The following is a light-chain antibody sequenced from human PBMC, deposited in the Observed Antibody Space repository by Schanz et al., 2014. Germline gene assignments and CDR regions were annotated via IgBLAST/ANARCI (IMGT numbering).Light chain of an antibody. CDR1: SSDVGGYNY. J-gene: IGLJ2*01. CDR3: SAYTSSSTSGV. CDR2: DVN. V-gene: IGLV2-14*03. Sequence: QSALTQPASVSGSPGQSITISCTGTSSDVGGYNYVSWYQQHPGKAPKLMIYDVNNRPSGVSNRFSGSKSGNTASLTISGLQAEDEADYYCSAYTSSSTSGVFGGGTKLTVL.